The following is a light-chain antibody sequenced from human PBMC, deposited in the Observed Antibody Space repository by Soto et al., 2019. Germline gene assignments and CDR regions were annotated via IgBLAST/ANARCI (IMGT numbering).Light chain of an antibody. Sequence: DIQMTQSPSSLSASVGDRVTITCRASQSISRYLNWYQQKPGKAPKLLISAASTLQSGVPSRFSGSGSGTDFSLIISSLQPEDFATYYCQQSYSILYTFGQGTKLGIK. CDR2: AAS. CDR1: QSISRY. CDR3: QQSYSILYT. J-gene: IGKJ2*01. V-gene: IGKV1-39*01.